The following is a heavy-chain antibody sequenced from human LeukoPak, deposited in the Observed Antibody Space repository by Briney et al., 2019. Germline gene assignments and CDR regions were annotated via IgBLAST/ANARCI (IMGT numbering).Heavy chain of an antibody. CDR1: GFIFSTCW. V-gene: IGHV3-7*04. D-gene: IGHD2-2*01. CDR3: ARGLYCSSTSCPLGY. CDR2: IKQDGSEK. J-gene: IGHJ4*02. Sequence: PGGSLRLSCAASGFIFSTCWMSWVRQAPGKGLEWVANIKQDGSEKYYVDSVKGRFTISRDNAKNSLYLQMNSLRAEDTAVYYCARGLYCSSTSCPLGYWGQGTLVTVSS.